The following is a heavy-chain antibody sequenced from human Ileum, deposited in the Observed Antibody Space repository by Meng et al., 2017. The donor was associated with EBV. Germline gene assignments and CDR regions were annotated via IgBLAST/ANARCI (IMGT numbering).Heavy chain of an antibody. CDR1: ADAFIGNN. D-gene: IGHD3-10*01. CDR2: INPNGGDR. Sequence: VEHVQAGAEGKRPGSAVSFPCRAVADAFIGNNIHWSRQAPGQGLEWMGRINPNGGDRNNAHNFHGRRTLTLEMAIHTAIMHMRSLKSDATAVYYCARLRVQAGALDTWGQGTLVTVSS. V-gene: IGHV1-2*06. CDR3: ARLRVQAGALDT. J-gene: IGHJ5*02.